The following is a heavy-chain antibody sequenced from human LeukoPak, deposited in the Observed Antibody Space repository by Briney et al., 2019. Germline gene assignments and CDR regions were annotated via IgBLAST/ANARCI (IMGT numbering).Heavy chain of an antibody. CDR2: INPNSGGT. J-gene: IGHJ4*02. CDR1: GYTFTGYY. Sequence: ASVKVSCKASGYTFTGYYMHWVRQAPGQGLEWMGWINPNSGGTNYAQKFQGRVTMTRDTSISTAYMELSRLRSDDTAVYYCARSKSSSSRYYFDYWGQGTLVTVSS. D-gene: IGHD6-6*01. CDR3: ARSKSSSSRYYFDY. V-gene: IGHV1-2*02.